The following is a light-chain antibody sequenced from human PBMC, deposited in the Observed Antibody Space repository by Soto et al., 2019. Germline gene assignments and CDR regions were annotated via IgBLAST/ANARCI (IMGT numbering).Light chain of an antibody. CDR3: QKYNSATWT. CDR1: QDISNY. Sequence: DIQMTQSPSSLSASIGDRVTITCRASQDISNYLAWYQQQPGKVPKLLIYAASTLQSGVPSRFSGSGSGTDFTLTISSLQPEDVAAYYCQKYNSATWTFGQGTKLEIK. CDR2: AAS. J-gene: IGKJ1*01. V-gene: IGKV1-27*01.